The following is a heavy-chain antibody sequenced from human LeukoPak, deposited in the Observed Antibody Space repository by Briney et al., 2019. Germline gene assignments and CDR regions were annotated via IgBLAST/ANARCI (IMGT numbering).Heavy chain of an antibody. CDR2: IYYSGRT. D-gene: IGHD4-17*01. CDR1: GGSISSSSYY. J-gene: IGHJ4*02. Sequence: SETLSLTCTVSGGSISSSSYYWGWIRQPPGQGLEWIGSIYYSGRTYYDPSLKSRVTISVDTSKNQFSLKLSSVTAADTAVYYCASLNDYGDYGWGQGTLVTVSS. V-gene: IGHV4-39*01. CDR3: ASLNDYGDYG.